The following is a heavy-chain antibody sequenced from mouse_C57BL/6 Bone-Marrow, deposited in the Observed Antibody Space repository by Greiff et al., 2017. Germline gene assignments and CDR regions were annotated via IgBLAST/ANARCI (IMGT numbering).Heavy chain of an antibody. CDR2: IYPRSGNT. J-gene: IGHJ2*01. CDR3: ASPIYYYGSRGY. Sequence: VQRVESGAELARPGASVKLSCKASGYTFTSYGISWVKQRTGQGLEWIGEIYPRSGNTYYNEKFKGKATLTADKSSSTAYMELRSLTSEDSAVYFCASPIYYYGSRGYWGQGTTLTVSS. CDR1: GYTFTSYG. D-gene: IGHD1-1*01. V-gene: IGHV1-81*01.